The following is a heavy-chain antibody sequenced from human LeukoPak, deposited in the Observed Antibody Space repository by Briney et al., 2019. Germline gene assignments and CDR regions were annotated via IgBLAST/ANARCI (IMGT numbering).Heavy chain of an antibody. CDR2: ISAYNGNT. CDR1: GYTFTSYG. J-gene: IGHJ6*03. CDR3: ARENTIFGVVTPYYYYYMDV. V-gene: IGHV1-18*01. Sequence: ASVKVSCKASGYTFTSYGISWVRQAPGQGLEWMGWISAYNGNTNYVQKLQGRVTMTTDTSTSTAYMELRSLRSDDTAVYYCARENTIFGVVTPYYYYYMDVWGKGTTVTVSS. D-gene: IGHD3-3*01.